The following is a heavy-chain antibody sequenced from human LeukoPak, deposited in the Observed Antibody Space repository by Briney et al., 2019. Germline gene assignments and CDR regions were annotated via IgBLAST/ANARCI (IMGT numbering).Heavy chain of an antibody. CDR3: AREPKHDFSIAAGNWYFDL. CDR2: IYHSGST. V-gene: IGHV4-30-2*01. D-gene: IGHD6-6*01. CDR1: GGSISSGGYY. J-gene: IGHJ2*01. Sequence: SETLSLTCTVSGGSISSGGYYWSWIRQPPGKGLEWIGYIYHSGSTYYNPSLKSRVTISVDRSKNQFSLKLSSVTAADTAVYYCAREPKHDFSIAAGNWYFDLWGRGTLVTVSS.